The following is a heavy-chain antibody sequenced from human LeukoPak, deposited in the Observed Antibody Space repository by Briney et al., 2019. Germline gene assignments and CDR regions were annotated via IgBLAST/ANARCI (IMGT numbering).Heavy chain of an antibody. V-gene: IGHV4-34*01. CDR2: INHSGST. Sequence: PSETLSLTCAVYGGSFSGHYWSWIRQPPGKGLEWIGEINHSGSTNYNPSLKSRVTISVDTSKNQFSLKLSSVTAADTAIYYCAHGYCSGGSCFTFSYWGQGTLVTVSS. D-gene: IGHD2-15*01. CDR1: GGSFSGHY. CDR3: AHGYCSGGSCFTFSY. J-gene: IGHJ4*02.